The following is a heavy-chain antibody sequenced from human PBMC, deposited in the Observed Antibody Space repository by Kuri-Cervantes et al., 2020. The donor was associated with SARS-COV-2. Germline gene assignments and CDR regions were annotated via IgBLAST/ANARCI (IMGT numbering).Heavy chain of an antibody. Sequence: FAASGFIFNNYCIHWVRPAPGKGLEWVAFIRYDGSNKYYAESVKGQFTICRDNSKNTLYLQMNSLRAEGTAVYYCAKLYYYDVSGQSWFDPWGQGTLVTVSS. D-gene: IGHD3-22*01. CDR2: IRYDGSNK. V-gene: IGHV3-30*02. J-gene: IGHJ5*02. CDR1: GFIFNNYC. CDR3: AKLYYYDVSGQSWFDP.